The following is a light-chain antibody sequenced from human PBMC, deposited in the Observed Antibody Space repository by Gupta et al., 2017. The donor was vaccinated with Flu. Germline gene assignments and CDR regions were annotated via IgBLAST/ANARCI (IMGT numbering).Light chain of an antibody. V-gene: IGLV2-14*03. Sequence: QSALTQLASVSGSAGQSITISCTGSSSDVGAYNYVSSYQHQPGKAPKLMISDVSNRPAGVSNRFAGSKSGNTASLTSAGLQAEDEADYYCRSDAGSITLVFGGGTKLTVL. CDR1: SSDVGAYNY. CDR2: DVS. CDR3: RSDAGSITLV. J-gene: IGLJ2*01.